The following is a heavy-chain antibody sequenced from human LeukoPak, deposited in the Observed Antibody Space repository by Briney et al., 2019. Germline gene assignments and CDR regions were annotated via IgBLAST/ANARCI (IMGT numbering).Heavy chain of an antibody. J-gene: IGHJ4*02. CDR2: MNPNSGYT. V-gene: IGHV1-8*01. CDR3: ARAGPVGDFWGDFDY. D-gene: IGHD3-3*01. Sequence: ASVKVSCKASGYTFTNSDINWVRQAPGQGLEWMGWMNPNSGYTGYAQKFQGRVTMTRDTSTSTVYMELSSLRSEDTAVYYCARAGPVGDFWGDFDYWGQGTLVTVSS. CDR1: GYTFTNSD.